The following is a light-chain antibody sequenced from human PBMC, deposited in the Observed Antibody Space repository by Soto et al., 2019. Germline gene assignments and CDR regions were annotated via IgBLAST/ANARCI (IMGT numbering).Light chain of an antibody. V-gene: IGKV3-15*01. CDR2: GAS. CDR3: QQYNNWRRT. Sequence: VRTQSPATLSVSPGERATLSCRASQSVSSNLAWYQQKPGQAPRLLIYGASTRATGIPARFSGSGSGTEFTLTISSLQSEDFAVYYCQQYNNWRRTFGQGTKVAIK. J-gene: IGKJ1*01. CDR1: QSVSSN.